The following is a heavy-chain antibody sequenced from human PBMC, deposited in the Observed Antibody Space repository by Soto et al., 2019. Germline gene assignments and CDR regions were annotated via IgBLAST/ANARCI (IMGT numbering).Heavy chain of an antibody. V-gene: IGHV1-2*04. CDR2: INPNSGGT. CDR1: GYTFTGYY. J-gene: IGHJ6*02. Sequence: SVKVSCKASGYTFTGYYMHWVRQAPGQGLEWMGWINPNSGGTNYAQKFQGWVTMTRDTSISTAYMELSRLRSDDTAVYYCARAGQLYYYGSGSYRRYGMDVWGQGTTVTVSS. CDR3: ARAGQLYYYGSGSYRRYGMDV. D-gene: IGHD3-10*01.